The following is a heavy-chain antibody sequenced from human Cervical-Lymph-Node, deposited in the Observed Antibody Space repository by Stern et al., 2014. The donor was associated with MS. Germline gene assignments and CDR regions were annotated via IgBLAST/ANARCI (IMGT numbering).Heavy chain of an antibody. CDR1: GGSISSSSYF. CDR2: ISYSGST. D-gene: IGHD3-16*01. CDR3: ARHGGTAYGMDV. J-gene: IGHJ6*02. Sequence: QLQLQESGPGLVKPSETLSLTCTVSGGSISSSSYFWGWIRQPPGKGLEWIGSISYSGSTHYNPSLKIRSPTPADPSKTQFPRKLSSVTAADTAVYYCARHGGTAYGMDVWGQGTTVTVSS. V-gene: IGHV4-39*01.